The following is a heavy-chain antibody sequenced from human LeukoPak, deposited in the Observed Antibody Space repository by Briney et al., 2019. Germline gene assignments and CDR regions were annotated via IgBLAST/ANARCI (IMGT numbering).Heavy chain of an antibody. CDR3: ASFPDCSGGSCASWFDP. J-gene: IGHJ5*02. D-gene: IGHD2-15*01. CDR2: INHSGST. Sequence: SETLSLTCAVYGGSFNGYYWSWIRQPPGKGLEWIGEINHSGSTNYNPSLKSRVTISVDTSKNQFSLKLSSVTAADTAVYYCASFPDCSGGSCASWFDPWGQGTLVTVSS. V-gene: IGHV4-34*01. CDR1: GGSFNGYY.